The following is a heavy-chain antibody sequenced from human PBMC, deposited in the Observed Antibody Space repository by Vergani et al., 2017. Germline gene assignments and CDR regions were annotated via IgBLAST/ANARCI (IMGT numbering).Heavy chain of an antibody. D-gene: IGHD2-2*01. CDR1: GGSISSSSYY. V-gene: IGHV4-39*01. CDR2: IYYSGST. J-gene: IGHJ6*02. CDR3: APEPLGYCSSTSCYDSGMDV. Sequence: QLQLQESGPGLVKPSETLSLTCTVSGGSISSSSYYWGWIRQPPGKGLEWIGSIYYSGSTYYNPSLKSRVTISVDTSKNQFSLKLSSVTAADTAVYYCAPEPLGYCSSTSCYDSGMDVWGQGTTVTVSS.